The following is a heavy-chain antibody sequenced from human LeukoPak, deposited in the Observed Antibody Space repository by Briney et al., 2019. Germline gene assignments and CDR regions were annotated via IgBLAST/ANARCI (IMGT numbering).Heavy chain of an antibody. Sequence: SETLSLTCTVSGGPISSGSYYWGWIRQPPGKGLEWIASIYYSGSTHYNPSLKSRVTMSVDTSKTQFSLKLSSVTAADTAVYYCARGYCTGGTCYTPPRYYFDYWGQGTLVSVSS. CDR2: IYYSGST. CDR1: GGPISSGSYY. J-gene: IGHJ4*02. V-gene: IGHV4-39*07. D-gene: IGHD2-15*01. CDR3: ARGYCTGGTCYTPPRYYFDY.